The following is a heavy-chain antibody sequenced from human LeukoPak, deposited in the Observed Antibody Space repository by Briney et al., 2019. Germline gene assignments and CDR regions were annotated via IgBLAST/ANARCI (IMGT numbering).Heavy chain of an antibody. V-gene: IGHV3-7*01. CDR2: IKQDGSEK. CDR1: GFTFSAYS. D-gene: IGHD3-22*01. J-gene: IGHJ4*02. Sequence: GGSLRLSCAASGFTFSAYSMTWVRQAPGKGLEWVANIKQDGSEKYYVDSVKGRFTISRDNAKNSLYLEMNSLRAEDTAVYYCARDIGDSSGYYGSYFDYWGQGTLVTVSS. CDR3: ARDIGDSSGYYGSYFDY.